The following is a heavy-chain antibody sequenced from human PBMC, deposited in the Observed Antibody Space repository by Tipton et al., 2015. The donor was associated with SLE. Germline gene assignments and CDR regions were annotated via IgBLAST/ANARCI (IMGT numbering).Heavy chain of an antibody. V-gene: IGHV4-59*11. CDR2: MYYTGHT. Sequence: TLSLTCSVSGDSISNHYWSWIRQSPGKGLEWVGYMYYTGHTNYNPSLKSRVTISIDTSNNHLSLRLTSVTAADTAVYYCARGGQCISTSCYPWFDPWGQGTPVIVSS. D-gene: IGHD2-2*01. J-gene: IGHJ5*02. CDR3: ARGGQCISTSCYPWFDP. CDR1: GDSISNHY.